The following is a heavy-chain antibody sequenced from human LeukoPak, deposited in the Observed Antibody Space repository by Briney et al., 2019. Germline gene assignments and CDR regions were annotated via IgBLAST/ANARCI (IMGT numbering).Heavy chain of an antibody. Sequence: SETLSLTCTVSGGSISSSSYYWGWIRQPPGKGLEWIGTIYYSGNTFYNPSLKSRVTISVDTSKNQFSLKLSSVTAADTAVYYCARGIAAIHGMDVWGQGTTVTVSS. CDR2: IYYSGNT. D-gene: IGHD6-6*01. J-gene: IGHJ6*02. CDR1: GGSISSSSYY. V-gene: IGHV4-39*07. CDR3: ARGIAAIHGMDV.